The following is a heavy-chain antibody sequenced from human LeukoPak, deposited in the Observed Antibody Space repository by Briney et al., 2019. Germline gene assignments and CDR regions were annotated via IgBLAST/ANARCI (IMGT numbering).Heavy chain of an antibody. D-gene: IGHD5-24*01. J-gene: IGHJ4*01. CDR2: ISGSAETT. Sequence: GGSLRLSRAASGFNFINHAMSWVRQAPGKGLEWVSTISGSAETTYYADSVKGRFTISKDNSNNFVFLQMNNLRAEDTAFYFCAKDREGLSYFDYWGHGTLVTVSS. CDR3: AKDREGLSYFDY. V-gene: IGHV3-23*01. CDR1: GFNFINHA.